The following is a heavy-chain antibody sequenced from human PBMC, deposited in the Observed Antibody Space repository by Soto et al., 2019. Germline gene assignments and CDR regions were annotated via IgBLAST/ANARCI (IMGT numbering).Heavy chain of an antibody. Sequence: EVQLVESGGGLVQPGGSLRLSCAASGVTVSSNFMTWVRQAPGKGLVWVSVIHSGGNTYYADSLKARFTISRDNSKNTLYLQMNSLSAEDTAVYYCARVPAPYGGHWGQGTLFTVSS. V-gene: IGHV3-66*01. CDR2: IHSGGNT. CDR3: ARVPAPYGGH. D-gene: IGHD3-10*01. CDR1: GVTVSSNF. J-gene: IGHJ4*02.